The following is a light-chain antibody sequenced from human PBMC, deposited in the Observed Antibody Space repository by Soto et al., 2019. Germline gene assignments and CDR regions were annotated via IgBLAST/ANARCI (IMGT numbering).Light chain of an antibody. Sequence: AIRMTQSPSSFSASTGDRVTITCRASQGISSHLALYQVKPGKAPKLLIFTASYLESGVPSRFSGRGSGTAFTLTISSLQSEDFAVYYCQQYFSYPLTFGGGTKVEIK. J-gene: IGKJ4*01. V-gene: IGKV1-8*01. CDR3: QQYFSYPLT. CDR1: QGISSH. CDR2: TAS.